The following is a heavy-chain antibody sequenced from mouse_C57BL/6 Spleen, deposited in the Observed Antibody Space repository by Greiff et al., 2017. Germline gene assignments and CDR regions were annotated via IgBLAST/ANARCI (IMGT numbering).Heavy chain of an antibody. CDR2: IRNKANNHAT. CDR3: TNYYGSRAFDV. D-gene: IGHD1-1*01. V-gene: IGHV6-6*01. J-gene: IGHJ1*03. Sequence: EVQGVESGGGLVQPGGSMKLSCAASGFTFSDAWMDWVRQSPEKGLEWVAEIRNKANNHATYYAESVKGRFTISRDDSKSSVYLQMNSLRAEDTGIYYCTNYYGSRAFDVWGTGTTVTVSS. CDR1: GFTFSDAW.